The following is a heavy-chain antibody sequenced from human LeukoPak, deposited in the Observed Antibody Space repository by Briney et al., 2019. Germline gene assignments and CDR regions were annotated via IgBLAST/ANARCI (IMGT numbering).Heavy chain of an antibody. Sequence: SETLSLTCTVSGGSISSSSYYWGWIRQPPGKGLEWIGSIYYSGSTYYNPSLKSRVTISVDTSKNQFSLKLSSVTAADTAVYYCARSVRRDDFWSGSNNWFDPWGQGTLVTVSS. J-gene: IGHJ5*02. D-gene: IGHD3-3*01. V-gene: IGHV4-39*01. CDR3: ARSVRRDDFWSGSNNWFDP. CDR2: IYYSGST. CDR1: GGSISSSSYY.